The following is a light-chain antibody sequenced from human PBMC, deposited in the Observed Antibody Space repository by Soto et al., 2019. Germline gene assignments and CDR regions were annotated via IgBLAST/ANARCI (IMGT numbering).Light chain of an antibody. Sequence: EIVMTQSPGTLSVSPGERATLSCRASQSVRSNLAWYQQKPGQAPRLLIYGASTRATGIPARFSGSGSGTELTLTISSLQSEDFAVYYCQQYNDWPGTFGQGTTVEVK. J-gene: IGKJ2*01. CDR1: QSVRSN. CDR2: GAS. V-gene: IGKV3-15*01. CDR3: QQYNDWPGT.